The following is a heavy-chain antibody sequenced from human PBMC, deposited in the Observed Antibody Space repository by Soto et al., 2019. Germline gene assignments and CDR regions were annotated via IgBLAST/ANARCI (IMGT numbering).Heavy chain of an antibody. CDR3: AKNGWFGESYPPFFDY. Sequence: GGSLRLSCAASGFTFSSYAMSWVRQAPGKGLEWVSAISGSGGSTYYADSVKGRFTISRDNSKNTLYLRMNSLRAEDTAVYYCAKNGWFGESYPPFFDYWGQGTLVTVSS. V-gene: IGHV3-23*01. J-gene: IGHJ4*02. CDR2: ISGSGGST. CDR1: GFTFSSYA. D-gene: IGHD3-10*01.